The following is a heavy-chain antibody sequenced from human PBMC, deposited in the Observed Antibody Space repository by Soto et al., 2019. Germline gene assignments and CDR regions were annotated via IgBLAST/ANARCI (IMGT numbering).Heavy chain of an antibody. J-gene: IGHJ6*02. CDR3: ARENDFYYYGMDV. D-gene: IGHD3-3*01. CDR1: GYTFTSYG. Sequence: ASVKVSCKASGYTFTSYGITWLRQAPGQGLEWRGWISAHNGNTNYEQWLQGRVTMTTDTPTSTAYMELRSLRSDDTAVYYCARENDFYYYGMDVWGQGXTVTVYS. CDR2: ISAHNGNT. V-gene: IGHV1-18*04.